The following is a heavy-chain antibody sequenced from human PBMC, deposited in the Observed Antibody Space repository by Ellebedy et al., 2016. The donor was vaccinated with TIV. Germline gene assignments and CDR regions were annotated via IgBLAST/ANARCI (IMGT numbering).Heavy chain of an antibody. J-gene: IGHJ4*02. Sequence: GGSLRLSCKGSGYSFTSYWIGWVRQMPGKGLEWMGIIYPGDSDTRYSPSFQGQVTISADKSISTAYLQWSSLKASDTAMYFCARWVDTAMVTVGFFDYWGQGTPVTVSS. CDR1: GYSFTSYW. CDR3: ARWVDTAMVTVGFFDY. CDR2: IYPGDSDT. V-gene: IGHV5-51*01. D-gene: IGHD5-18*01.